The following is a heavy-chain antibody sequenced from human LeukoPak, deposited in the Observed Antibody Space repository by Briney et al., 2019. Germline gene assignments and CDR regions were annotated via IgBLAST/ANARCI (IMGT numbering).Heavy chain of an antibody. CDR1: GGSFSSYY. CDR3: ARDRLGATGHWRIDV. Sequence: SETLSLTCAVSGGSFSSYYWTWIRQPAGKGLEWIGRIYNSGTTNYSPSLESRVTMSLDTSKNRFSLSLSSVTAADTAVYYGARDRLGATGHWRIDVWGRGTLVTVSS. V-gene: IGHV4-4*07. J-gene: IGHJ2*01. CDR2: IYNSGTT. D-gene: IGHD1-26*01.